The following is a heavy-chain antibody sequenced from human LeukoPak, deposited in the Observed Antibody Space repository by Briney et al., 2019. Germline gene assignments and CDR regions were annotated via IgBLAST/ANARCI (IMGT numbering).Heavy chain of an antibody. D-gene: IGHD3-22*01. CDR3: ARTGDSSGYYQLYNWFDP. J-gene: IGHJ5*02. V-gene: IGHV5-51*01. CDR2: IYPGDSDT. CDR1: GYSLTNYW. Sequence: GESLKISRKGSGYSLTNYWIGWVRQMPGKGLEWVGIIYPGDSDTRYSPSFQGQVTISADKSISTADLQWSSLKASDTAMYYCARTGDSSGYYQLYNWFDPWGQGTLVTVSS.